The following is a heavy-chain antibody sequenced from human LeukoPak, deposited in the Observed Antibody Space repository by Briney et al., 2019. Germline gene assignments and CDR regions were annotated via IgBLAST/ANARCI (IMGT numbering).Heavy chain of an antibody. Sequence: SETLSLTCTVSGGSISSYYWSWIRQPPGKGLEWIGYIYYSGSTNYNPSLKSRITISVDTSKNQFSLKLSSVTAADTAVYYCARGGDYDILTGYSYYFDYWGRGTLVTVSS. CDR1: GGSISSYY. V-gene: IGHV4-59*01. CDR2: IYYSGST. J-gene: IGHJ4*02. D-gene: IGHD3-9*01. CDR3: ARGGDYDILTGYSYYFDY.